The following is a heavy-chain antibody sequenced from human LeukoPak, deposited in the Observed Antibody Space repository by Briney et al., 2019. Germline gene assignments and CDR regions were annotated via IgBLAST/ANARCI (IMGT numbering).Heavy chain of an antibody. D-gene: IGHD2-21*02. CDR1: GYTFTSYY. V-gene: IGHV1-46*01. CDR3: ARVSYCGGDCYSRSLDY. J-gene: IGHJ4*02. CDR2: INPSGGST. Sequence: ASVKVSCKASGYTFTSYYMHWVRHAPGQGLERMGIINPSGGSTSYAQKFQGRVTMTRDMSTSTVYMELSSLRAEDTAVYYCARVSYCGGDCYSRSLDYWGQGTLVTVSS.